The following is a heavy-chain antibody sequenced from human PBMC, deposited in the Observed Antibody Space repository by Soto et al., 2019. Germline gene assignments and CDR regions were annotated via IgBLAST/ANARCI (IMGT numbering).Heavy chain of an antibody. Sequence: EVQLVESGGGLVKPGGSLRLSCAASGFTFSSYSMNWVRQAPGKGLEWVSSISSSSSYIYYADSVKGRFTISRDNAKNSLYLQMNSLRAEDTAVYYCARDSGQFSFGVVITAYYYYYGMDVWGQGTTVTVSS. CDR3: ARDSGQFSFGVVITAYYYYYGMDV. CDR1: GFTFSSYS. D-gene: IGHD3-3*01. V-gene: IGHV3-21*01. J-gene: IGHJ6*02. CDR2: ISSSSSYI.